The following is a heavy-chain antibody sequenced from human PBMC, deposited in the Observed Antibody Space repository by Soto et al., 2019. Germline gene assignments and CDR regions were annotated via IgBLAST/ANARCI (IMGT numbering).Heavy chain of an antibody. CDR3: ARDVSGYDFAWFDP. Sequence: GGSLRLSCAASGFTFSSYWMSWVRQAPGKGLEWVANIKQDGSEKYYVDSVKGRFTISRDNAKNSLYLQMNSLRAEDTAVYYCARDVSGYDFAWFDPWGQGTLVTVSS. V-gene: IGHV3-7*05. D-gene: IGHD5-12*01. CDR1: GFTFSSYW. J-gene: IGHJ5*02. CDR2: IKQDGSEK.